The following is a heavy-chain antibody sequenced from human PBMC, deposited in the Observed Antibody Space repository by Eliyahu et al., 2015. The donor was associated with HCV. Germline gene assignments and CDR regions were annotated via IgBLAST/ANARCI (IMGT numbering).Heavy chain of an antibody. J-gene: IGHJ6*02. V-gene: IGHV3-33*01. CDR3: ARDIGGTYSSSPLYWYYGMDV. CDR2: IWYDGSKK. CDR1: GFTFSSYG. Sequence: QVQLVESGGGVVQPGRSLRLSCAASGFTFSSYGXXXVRQAPGKGLEWVAVIWYDGSKKYFADSVEGRFTVSXDNSKNTLYLQMNSLGAEDTAVYYCARDIGGTYSSSPLYWYYGMDVWGQGTTVTVSS. D-gene: IGHD6-6*01.